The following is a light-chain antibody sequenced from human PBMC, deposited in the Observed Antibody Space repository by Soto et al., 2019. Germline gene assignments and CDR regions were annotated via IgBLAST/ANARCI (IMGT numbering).Light chain of an antibody. J-gene: IGKJ1*01. V-gene: IGKV1-27*01. Sequence: DIQMTQSPSSLSASVGDRVTITCRASQGISNYLVWYQQKQGKVPKLLIYAASTLQSVVPSRFSGSGSGTHFTLSIRSLQPEDVATYYFQNYNAAPWPFGHGTKVEIK. CDR1: QGISNY. CDR3: QNYNAAPWP. CDR2: AAS.